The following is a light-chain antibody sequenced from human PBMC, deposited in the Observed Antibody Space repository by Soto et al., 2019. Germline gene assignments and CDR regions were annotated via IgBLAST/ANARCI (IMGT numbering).Light chain of an antibody. J-gene: IGKJ1*01. CDR1: QSISSW. Sequence: DIQNTQSPSTLSAYVGDRVTITCRASQSISSWLAWYQQKPGKAPKLLIYKASSLESGVPSRFSGSGSGTEFTLTISSLQPDDFATYYCQQYNSYWTFGQGTKVDI. CDR2: KAS. V-gene: IGKV1-5*03. CDR3: QQYNSYWT.